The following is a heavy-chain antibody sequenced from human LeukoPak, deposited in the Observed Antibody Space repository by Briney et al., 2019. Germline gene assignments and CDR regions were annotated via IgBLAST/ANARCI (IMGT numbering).Heavy chain of an antibody. V-gene: IGHV4-34*01. Sequence: SKTLSLTCAVYGGSFSGYYWSWIRQPPGKGLEWIGEINHSGSTNYNPSLKSRVTISVDTSKNQFSLKLSSVTAADTAVYYCARTQGLYQWLAPYAHYFDYWGQGTLVTVSS. CDR1: GGSFSGYY. CDR3: ARTQGLYQWLAPYAHYFDY. J-gene: IGHJ4*02. CDR2: INHSGST. D-gene: IGHD6-19*01.